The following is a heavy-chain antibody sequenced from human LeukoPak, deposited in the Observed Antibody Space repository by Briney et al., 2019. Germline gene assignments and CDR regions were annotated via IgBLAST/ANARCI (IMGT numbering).Heavy chain of an antibody. CDR1: GYTFTGYY. V-gene: IGHV1-2*02. J-gene: IGHJ3*02. Sequence: ASVKVSCKASGYTFTGYYMHWVRQAPGQGLECMGWINGNSGDTNYAQKFQGRVTMTRDTSISTAYLELSGLRSDDTAVYYCARGAGAIARAFDIWGQGTMVTVSS. CDR2: INGNSGDT. CDR3: ARGAGAIARAFDI. D-gene: IGHD1-26*01.